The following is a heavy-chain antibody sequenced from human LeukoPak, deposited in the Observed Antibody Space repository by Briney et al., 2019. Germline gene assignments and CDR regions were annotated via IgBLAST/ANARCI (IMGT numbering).Heavy chain of an antibody. V-gene: IGHV3-30*18. CDR2: ISYDGSKE. CDR3: AKRDTIGWYQGGGWFDP. CDR1: GFTFSSYG. D-gene: IGHD6-19*01. J-gene: IGHJ5*02. Sequence: GGSLRLSCAASGFTFSSYGVHWVRQAPGKGLEWVALISYDGSKESYADSVKGRFTISRDNSKNTLYLQMNSLRAEDTAVYYCAKRDTIGWYQGGGWFDPWGQGTLVTVSS.